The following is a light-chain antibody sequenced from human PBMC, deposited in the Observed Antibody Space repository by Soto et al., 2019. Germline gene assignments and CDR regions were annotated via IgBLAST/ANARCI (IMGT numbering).Light chain of an antibody. CDR3: AAWDDSLSVFYV. J-gene: IGLJ1*01. Sequence: QAVVTQPTSASGTPGQRVTISCSGSSSNIGSNYVYWYQQLPGTAPKLLIYRNNQRPSGVPDRFSGSKSGTSASLAISGLRSEDEADYYCAAWDDSLSVFYVFGTGTKVTVL. V-gene: IGLV1-47*01. CDR1: SSNIGSNY. CDR2: RNN.